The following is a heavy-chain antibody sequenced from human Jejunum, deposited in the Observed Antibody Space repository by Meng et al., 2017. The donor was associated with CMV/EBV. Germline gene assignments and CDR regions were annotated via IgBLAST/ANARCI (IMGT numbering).Heavy chain of an antibody. CDR1: GFTFSNYP. CDR3: ARENDYNNDFDL. Sequence: SGFTFSNYPLRWVRQAPGKGLEWVAVISYDESDQYYADSVKGRFTISRDYSKNTLYLQMNSLRGDDTAVYYCARENDYNNDFDLWGQGTLVTVSS. J-gene: IGHJ4*02. V-gene: IGHV3-30*01. D-gene: IGHD4-11*01. CDR2: ISYDESDQ.